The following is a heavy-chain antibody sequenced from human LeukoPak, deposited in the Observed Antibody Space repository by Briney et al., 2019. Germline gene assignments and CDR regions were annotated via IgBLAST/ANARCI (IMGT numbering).Heavy chain of an antibody. CDR3: AREPDY. Sequence: SETLSLTCTVSGGSISSHYWSWTRQPPGKGLEWIGYIYYSGSTNYNPSLKSRVTISVDTSKNQFSLKLSSVTAADTAVYYCAREPDYWGQGTLVTVSS. CDR1: GGSISSHY. V-gene: IGHV4-59*11. J-gene: IGHJ4*02. CDR2: IYYSGST.